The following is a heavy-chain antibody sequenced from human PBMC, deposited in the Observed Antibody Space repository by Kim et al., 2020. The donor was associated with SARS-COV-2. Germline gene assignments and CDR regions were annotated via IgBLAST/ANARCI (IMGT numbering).Heavy chain of an antibody. CDR1: GGSISSYY. D-gene: IGHD2-2*01. V-gene: IGHV4-59*13. J-gene: IGHJ6*02. CDR3: ARSGEYQLTYYGMDV. CDR2: IYYSGST. Sequence: SENLSLTCTVSGGSISSYYWSWIRQPPGKGLEWIGYIYYSGSTNYNPSLKSRVTISVDTSKNQFSLKLSSVTAADTAVYYCARSGEYQLTYYGMDVWGQGTTVTVSS.